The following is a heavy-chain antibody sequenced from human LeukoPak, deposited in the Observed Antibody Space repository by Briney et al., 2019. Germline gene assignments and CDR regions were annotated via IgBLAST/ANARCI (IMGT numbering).Heavy chain of an antibody. D-gene: IGHD1-26*01. CDR2: INHSGST. CDR3: ARHSGSYVYYFDY. J-gene: IGHJ4*02. V-gene: IGHV4-34*01. CDR1: GGSFSGYY. Sequence: SETLSLTCAVYGGSFSGYYWSWIRQPPGKGLEWIGEINHSGSTNYNPSLKSRVTISVDTSKNQFSLKLSSVTAADTAVYYCARHSGSYVYYFDYWGQGTLVTVSS.